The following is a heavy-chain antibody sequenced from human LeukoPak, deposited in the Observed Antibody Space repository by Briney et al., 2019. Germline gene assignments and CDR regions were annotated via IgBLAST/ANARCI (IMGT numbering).Heavy chain of an antibody. CDR1: GYTFTSYG. V-gene: IGHV1-18*01. D-gene: IGHD2-8*02. CDR3: SREGEGEDGTGHHNWYFDL. Sequence: ASVRVSCKASGYTFTSYGISWVRQAPGQGLEWMGWISPYNANTKYAQKFQGRVTMTTDTSTSTAYMELRSLRSDDTAMYYCSREGEGEDGTGHHNWYFDLWGRGTLVTVSS. J-gene: IGHJ2*01. CDR2: ISPYNANT.